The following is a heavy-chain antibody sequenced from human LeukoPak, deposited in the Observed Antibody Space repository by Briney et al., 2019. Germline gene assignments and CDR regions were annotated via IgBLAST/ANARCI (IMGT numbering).Heavy chain of an antibody. V-gene: IGHV4-59*01. D-gene: IGHD4-17*01. CDR2: IYYSGST. CDR3: ARDIYGDYAY. J-gene: IGHJ4*02. CDR1: GGSINSYY. Sequence: SETLSLTCTVSGGSINSYYWSWIRQPPGKGLEWIGYIYYSGSTNYNPSLKSRVTISVDSSKTQFSLKLRSVTPADTAVYYCARDIYGDYAYWGQGTLVIVSS.